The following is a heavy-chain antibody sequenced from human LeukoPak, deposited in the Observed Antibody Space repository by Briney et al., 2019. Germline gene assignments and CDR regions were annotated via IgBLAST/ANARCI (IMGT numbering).Heavy chain of an antibody. V-gene: IGHV4-38-2*02. CDR1: GYSISSGYY. CDR3: ASYGSGSYYGVYY. CDR2: IYHSGGT. Sequence: SETLSLTCTVSGYSISSGYYWGWIRQPPGKGLEWSGSIYHSGGTYYNPSLKSRVTISVDTSKNQFSLKLSSVTAADTAVYYCASYGSGSYYGVYYWGQGTLVPVSS. J-gene: IGHJ4*02. D-gene: IGHD3-10*01.